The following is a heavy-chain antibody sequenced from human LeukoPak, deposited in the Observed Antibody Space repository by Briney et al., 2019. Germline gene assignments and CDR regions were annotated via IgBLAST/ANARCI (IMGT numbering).Heavy chain of an antibody. Sequence: ASVKVSFKASGYTFTIYDINWVRQATGQGGEWMGWMNPNSGSTGYTQKFQGRGTITRNTSISTAYMELSGLRSEDTAVYYCARGRSTGYPYYFEYWGQGTLVTVSS. D-gene: IGHD5-12*01. CDR1: GYTFTIYD. CDR3: ARGRSTGYPYYFEY. V-gene: IGHV1-8*03. J-gene: IGHJ4*02. CDR2: MNPNSGST.